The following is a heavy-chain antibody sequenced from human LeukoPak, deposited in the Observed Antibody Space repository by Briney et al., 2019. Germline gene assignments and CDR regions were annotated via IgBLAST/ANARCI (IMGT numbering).Heavy chain of an antibody. V-gene: IGHV1-24*01. CDR2: FDPEDGET. CDR1: GYTLTELS. Sequence: ASVKVSCKVSGYTLTELSMHWVRQAPGKGLEWMGGFDPEDGETIYAQKFQGRVTMTEGTSTDTAYMELSSLRSEDTAVYYCATGIYGYSYGPFDYWGQGTLVTVSS. D-gene: IGHD5-18*01. J-gene: IGHJ4*02. CDR3: ATGIYGYSYGPFDY.